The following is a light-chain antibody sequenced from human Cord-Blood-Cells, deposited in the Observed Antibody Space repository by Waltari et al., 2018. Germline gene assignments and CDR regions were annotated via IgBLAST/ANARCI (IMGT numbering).Light chain of an antibody. V-gene: IGKV3-15*01. CDR3: QQYNNWPPHT. CDR1: QSVSSN. J-gene: IGKJ4*01. Sequence: EIVMTQSPATLSVSPGERATLSYRASQSVSSNLAWYQQKPGQAPRLLIYGASTRATGIPARFSGSGSGTEFTLTISSLQSEDFAVYYCQQYNNWPPHTFGGGTKVEIK. CDR2: GAS.